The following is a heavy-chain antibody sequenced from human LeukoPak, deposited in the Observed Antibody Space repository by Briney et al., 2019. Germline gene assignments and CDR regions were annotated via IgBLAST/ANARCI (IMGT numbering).Heavy chain of an antibody. CDR3: ARAGGRQLASLDFDY. J-gene: IGHJ4*02. Sequence: PSETLSLTCAVYRGSFSGYYWSWIRQPPGKGLEWIGEINHSGSTNYNPSLKSRVTISVDTSRNQFSLKLSSVTAADTAMYYCARAGGRQLASLDFDYWGQGTLVTVSS. V-gene: IGHV4-34*01. CDR2: INHSGST. D-gene: IGHD6-13*01. CDR1: RGSFSGYY.